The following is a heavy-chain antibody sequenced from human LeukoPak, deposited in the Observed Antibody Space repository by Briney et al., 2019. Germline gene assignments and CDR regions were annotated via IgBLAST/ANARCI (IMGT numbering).Heavy chain of an antibody. D-gene: IGHD3-3*01. J-gene: IGHJ3*02. CDR1: GGSFSGYY. Sequence: SETLSLTCAVYGGSFSGYYWSWIRQPPGKGLEWIGEINHSGSTNYNPSLKSRVTISVDTSKNQFSLKLSSVTAADTAVYYCARVGSFGVVVRAFDIWGQGTMVTVSS. CDR2: INHSGST. CDR3: ARVGSFGVVVRAFDI. V-gene: IGHV4-34*01.